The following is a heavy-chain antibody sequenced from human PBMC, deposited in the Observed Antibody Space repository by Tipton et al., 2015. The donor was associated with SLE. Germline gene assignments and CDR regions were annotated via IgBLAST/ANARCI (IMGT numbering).Heavy chain of an antibody. CDR2: ISGSGGST. J-gene: IGHJ4*02. D-gene: IGHD6-13*01. V-gene: IGHV3-23*01. Sequence: LSLTCTVSGGSISSSNWWSWVRQAPGKGLEWVSAISGSGGSTYYADSVKGRFTISRDNSKNTLYLQMNSLRAEDTAVYYCAKVAGIAAAVDYWGQGTLVTVSS. CDR3: AKVAGIAAAVDY. CDR1: GGSISSSN.